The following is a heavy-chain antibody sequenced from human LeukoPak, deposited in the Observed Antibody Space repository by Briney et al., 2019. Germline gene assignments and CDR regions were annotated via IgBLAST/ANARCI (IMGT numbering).Heavy chain of an antibody. CDR1: GGSFSGYY. V-gene: IGHV4-34*01. Sequence: PSETLSLTCAVYGGSFSGYYWSWIRQPPGKGLEWIGEINHSGSTNYNPSLKGRVTISVDTSKNQFSLKLSSVTAADTAVYYCARWAWSGYYTGLDYWGQGTLVTVSS. CDR3: ARWAWSGYYTGLDY. CDR2: INHSGST. J-gene: IGHJ4*02. D-gene: IGHD3-3*01.